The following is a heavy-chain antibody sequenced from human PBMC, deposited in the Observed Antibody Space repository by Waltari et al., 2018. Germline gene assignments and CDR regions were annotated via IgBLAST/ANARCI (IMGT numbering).Heavy chain of an antibody. CDR1: GFTFSSSA. CDR2: ISYDGSNK. J-gene: IGHJ4*02. D-gene: IGHD6-19*01. Sequence: QVQLVDSGGGVVQPGRALRLSCAASGFTFSSSAMHGVRRAPGKGLEWVAVISYDGSNKYYADSVRGRFTISRDNSKNTLYLQMNSLRAEDTAVYYCARVRAVAGGPFGYWGQGTLVTVSS. V-gene: IGHV3-30-3*01. CDR3: ARVRAVAGGPFGY.